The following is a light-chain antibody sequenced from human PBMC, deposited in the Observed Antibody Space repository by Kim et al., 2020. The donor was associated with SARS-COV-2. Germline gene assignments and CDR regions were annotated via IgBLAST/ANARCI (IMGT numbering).Light chain of an antibody. J-gene: IGLJ1*01. V-gene: IGLV1-51*01. Sequence: GQKDTISCSGSSSNSGNNYVSWYQQHPGTAPKLLIYDNNRRPSGIPDRFSGSKSGTSATLGITGLQTGDEADYYCGTWDSSLSAGVFGTGTKVTVL. CDR3: GTWDSSLSAGV. CDR2: DNN. CDR1: SSNSGNNY.